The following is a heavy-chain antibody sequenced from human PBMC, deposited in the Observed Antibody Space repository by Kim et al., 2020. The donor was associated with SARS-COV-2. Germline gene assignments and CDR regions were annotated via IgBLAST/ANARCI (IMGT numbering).Heavy chain of an antibody. V-gene: IGHV3-30*04. CDR3: ARDIIVVVPAAIGNYYYYYGMDV. Sequence: GGSLRLSCAASGFTFSSYAMHWVRQAPGKGLEWVAVISYDGSNKYYADSVKGRFTISRDNSKNTLYLQMNSLRAEDTAVYYCARDIIVVVPAAIGNYYYYYGMDVWGQGTTVTVSS. CDR2: ISYDGSNK. CDR1: GFTFSSYA. J-gene: IGHJ6*02. D-gene: IGHD2-2*01.